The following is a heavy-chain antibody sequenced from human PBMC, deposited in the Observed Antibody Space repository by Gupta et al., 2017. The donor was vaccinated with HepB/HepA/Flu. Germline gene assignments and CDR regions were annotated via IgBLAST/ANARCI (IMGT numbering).Heavy chain of an antibody. CDR1: GGSISSGDYY. CDR3: ARTYYDFWSGYSPLTTKVYGMDV. J-gene: IGHJ6*02. CDR2: IYYSGST. Sequence: QVQLQESGPGLVKPSQTLSLTCTVSGGSISSGDYYWSWIRQPPGKGLEWIGYIYYSGSTYYNPSLKSRVTISVDTSKNQFSLKLSSVTAADTAVYYCARTYYDFWSGYSPLTTKVYGMDVWGQGTTVTVSS. D-gene: IGHD3-3*01. V-gene: IGHV4-30-4*01.